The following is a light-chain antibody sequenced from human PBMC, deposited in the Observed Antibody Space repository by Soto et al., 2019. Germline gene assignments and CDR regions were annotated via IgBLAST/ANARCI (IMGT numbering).Light chain of an antibody. J-gene: IGKJ3*01. Sequence: DIQMTQSPSTLSASVGDRVTIPCRASQTINNRLAWYQQKPGKAPKLLIYDVSTLESGVPSRFSGSGSGTEFTLTISSLQSEDFAVYYCQQRSNWPQTFGPGTKVDIK. V-gene: IGKV1-5*01. CDR2: DVS. CDR1: QTINNR. CDR3: QQRSNWPQT.